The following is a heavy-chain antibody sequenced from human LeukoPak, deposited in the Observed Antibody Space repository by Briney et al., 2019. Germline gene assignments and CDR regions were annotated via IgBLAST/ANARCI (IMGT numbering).Heavy chain of an antibody. J-gene: IGHJ6*03. CDR2: ISGSGGSA. V-gene: IGHV3-23*01. Sequence: GGSLRLSCAASGFTFSSYAMSWVRQAPGKGLEWVSGISGSGGSAYYADSVKGRFTISRDNSKNTLYLQMNSLRAEDTAVYYCARGPGEPAYYYYYYMDVWGKGTTVTVSS. D-gene: IGHD1-14*01. CDR3: ARGPGEPAYYYYYYMDV. CDR1: GFTFSSYA.